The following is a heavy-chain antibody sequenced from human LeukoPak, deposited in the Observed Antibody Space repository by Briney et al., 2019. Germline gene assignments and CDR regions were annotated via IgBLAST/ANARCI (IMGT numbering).Heavy chain of an antibody. V-gene: IGHV3-66*01. D-gene: IGHD6-13*01. CDR1: GFTVSINS. J-gene: IGHJ4*02. CDR3: ARGGRGIAAGFDY. CDR2: IYSGGNT. Sequence: PGGSLRLSCTVSGFTVSINSMSWVRQAPGKGLEWVSFIYSGGNTHYSDSVKGRFTISRDNSKNTLYLQMNSLRAEDTAVYYCARGGRGIAAGFDYWGQGTLVTVSS.